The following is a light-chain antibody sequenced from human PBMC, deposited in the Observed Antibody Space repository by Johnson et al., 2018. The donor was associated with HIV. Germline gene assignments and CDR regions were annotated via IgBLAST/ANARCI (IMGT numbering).Light chain of an antibody. V-gene: IGLV1-51*01. CDR3: GTWGGV. Sequence: QSVLTQPPSVSAAPGQKVTISCSGSSSNIGNSYVSWYQQLPGTAPKLLIYDNNKRPSGIPDRFSGSKYGTSATLGITGLQTGDEADYYCGTWGGVFGTGTKVTVL. J-gene: IGLJ1*01. CDR2: DNN. CDR1: SSNIGNSY.